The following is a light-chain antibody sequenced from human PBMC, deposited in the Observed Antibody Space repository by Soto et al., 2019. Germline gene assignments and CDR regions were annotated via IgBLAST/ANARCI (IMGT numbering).Light chain of an antibody. CDR2: GAS. CDR3: QQSYSTPPIT. V-gene: IGKV3-15*01. Sequence: EIVMTQSPATLSVSPGERATLSCRASQSVSSNLAWYQQKPGQAPRLLIYGASTRATGIPARFSGSGSGTDFTLSISSLQSEDFATYYCQQSYSTPPITFGQGTRLENK. CDR1: QSVSSN. J-gene: IGKJ5*01.